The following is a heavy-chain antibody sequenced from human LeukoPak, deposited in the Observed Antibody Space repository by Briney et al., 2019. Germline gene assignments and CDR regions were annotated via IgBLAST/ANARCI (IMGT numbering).Heavy chain of an antibody. V-gene: IGHV3-23*01. D-gene: IGHD2-15*01. J-gene: IGHJ4*02. CDR1: GFPFSSYA. CDR2: ISDSGGRT. Sequence: GGSLRLSCAASGFPFSSYAMSWVRQAPGKGLEWVSVISDSGGRTYSAASVKGRFTISRENSKDTLYLQMNSLRAEDTAVYYCARTYCIGSSCPGVFEYWGQGTLVTVSS. CDR3: ARTYCIGSSCPGVFEY.